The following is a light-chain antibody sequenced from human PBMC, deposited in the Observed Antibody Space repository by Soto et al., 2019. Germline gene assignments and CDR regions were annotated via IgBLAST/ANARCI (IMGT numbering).Light chain of an antibody. J-gene: IGKJ1*01. Sequence: DIQMTQSPSTLSASVGDRVTITCRASQSISNWLAWYQQKQGKAPKLLIYDASSLESGVPSRFSGSGSGTDFTLTISSLQPDDFATYYCQQYNSYSWTFGQGTKVDNK. CDR3: QQYNSYSWT. V-gene: IGKV1-5*01. CDR1: QSISNW. CDR2: DAS.